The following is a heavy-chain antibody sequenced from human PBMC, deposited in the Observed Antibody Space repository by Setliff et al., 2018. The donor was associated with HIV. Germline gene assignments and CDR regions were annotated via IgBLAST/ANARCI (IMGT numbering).Heavy chain of an antibody. D-gene: IGHD6-19*01. J-gene: IGHJ4*02. CDR2: MCHGGNNN. V-gene: IGHV4-38-2*01. CDR1: GYSISSDYC. CDR3: AKGSQEQWLVPGRLNYFDY. Sequence: SETLSLTCGVSGYSISSDYCWGWIRQPPGKGLEWIGNMCHGGNNNYYNPSLKSRFTISRDNAKNSLYLQMNSLRAEDTAVYYCAKGSQEQWLVPGRLNYFDYWGQGTLVTVSS.